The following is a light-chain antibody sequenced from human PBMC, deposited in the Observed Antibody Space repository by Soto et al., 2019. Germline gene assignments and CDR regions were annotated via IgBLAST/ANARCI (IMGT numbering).Light chain of an antibody. CDR3: QHYYSYPLT. CDR2: EAS. CDR1: QSISSW. J-gene: IGKJ4*01. Sequence: DIRMTQSPSSLSASTGDRVTITCRASQSISSWLAWYQQKPGKAPKLLIYEASTLKSGVPSRFSGSGSGTEFTLTISCLQSDDFATYYCQHYYSYPLTFGEGTKVDIK. V-gene: IGKV1-5*03.